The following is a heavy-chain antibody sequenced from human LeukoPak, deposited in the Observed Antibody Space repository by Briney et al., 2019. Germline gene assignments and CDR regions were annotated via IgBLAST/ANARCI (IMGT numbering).Heavy chain of an antibody. V-gene: IGHV4-59*01. D-gene: IGHD3-22*01. CDR2: IYYSGST. CDR3: ARETPYYYDSSGYPNNWFDP. J-gene: IGHJ5*02. Sequence: PSETLSLTCTVSGGSISSYYWSWIRQPPGKGLEWIGYIYYSGSTNYNPSLKSRVTISVDTSKNQFSLKLSSVTAADTAVYYCARETPYYYDSSGYPNNWFDPWGQGTLVTVSS. CDR1: GGSISSYY.